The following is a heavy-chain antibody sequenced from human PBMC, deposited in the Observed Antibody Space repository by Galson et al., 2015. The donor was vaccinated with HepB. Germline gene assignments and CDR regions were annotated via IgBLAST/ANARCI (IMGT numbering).Heavy chain of an antibody. CDR1: GYTFTSYG. D-gene: IGHD3-22*01. CDR2: ISAYNGNT. J-gene: IGHJ4*02. Sequence: SVKVSCKASGYTFTSYGISWVRQAPGQGLEWMGWISAYNGNTNYAQKLQGRVTMTTDTSTSTAYMELRSLRSDDTAVYYCARDLDSSGYLVESYWGQGTLVTVSS. CDR3: ARDLDSSGYLVESY. V-gene: IGHV1-18*01.